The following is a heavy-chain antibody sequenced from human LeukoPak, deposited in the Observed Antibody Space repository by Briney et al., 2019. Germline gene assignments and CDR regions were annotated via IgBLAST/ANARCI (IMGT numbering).Heavy chain of an antibody. Sequence: ASVKVSCKASGYPFSNYDINWVRQAPGQGLEWMGWMNPKSGNTGYGQKFQGRVTMTRVTSITTAYMELSRLRSDDTAVYYCARVRVAGTEFDYWGQGTLVTVSS. D-gene: IGHD6-19*01. V-gene: IGHV1-8*01. CDR2: MNPKSGNT. CDR3: ARVRVAGTEFDY. J-gene: IGHJ4*02. CDR1: GYPFSNYD.